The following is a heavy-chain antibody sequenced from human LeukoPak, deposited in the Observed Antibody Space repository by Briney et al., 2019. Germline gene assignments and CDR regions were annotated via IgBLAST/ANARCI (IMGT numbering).Heavy chain of an antibody. J-gene: IGHJ6*02. V-gene: IGHV3-23*01. CDR3: AKTHYDLLDV. D-gene: IGHD5-12*01. CDR2: MNNGPGAT. Sequence: GGSLRLSGAASGFSFSTSPMSWVRQPPGKGLEWVSAMNNGPGATFYRDSVRGRFTISRDDSKSTLYLQMNSLRAEDTGTYYCAKTHYDLLDVWGQGTTVTVSS. CDR1: GFSFSTSP.